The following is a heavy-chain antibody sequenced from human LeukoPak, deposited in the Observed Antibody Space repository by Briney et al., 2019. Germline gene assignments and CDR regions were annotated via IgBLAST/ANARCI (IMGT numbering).Heavy chain of an antibody. D-gene: IGHD2-21*02. CDR2: IGAYNGNT. Sequence: ASVKVSCKASGYTFTSYGISWVRQAPGQGLEWMGWIGAYNGNTNYAQKLQGRVTMTTDTSTSTAYMELRSLRSDDTAVYYCVVVTAILHFDYWGQGTLVTVSS. CDR3: VVVTAILHFDY. CDR1: GYTFTSYG. V-gene: IGHV1-18*01. J-gene: IGHJ4*02.